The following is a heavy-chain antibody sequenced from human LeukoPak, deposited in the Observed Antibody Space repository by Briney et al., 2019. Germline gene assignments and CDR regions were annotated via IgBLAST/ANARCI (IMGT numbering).Heavy chain of an antibody. D-gene: IGHD6-19*01. J-gene: IGHJ4*02. CDR2: ISSSGSTI. CDR1: GFTFSDYY. V-gene: IGHV3-11*04. CDR3: ASPEVSSGWFFDY. Sequence: GGSLRLSCAASGFTFSDYYMSWIRQAPGKGLEWVSYISSSGSTIYYADSVKGRFTISRDNAKNSLYLQMNSLRVEDTAVYYCASPEVSSGWFFDYWGQGTRVTVSS.